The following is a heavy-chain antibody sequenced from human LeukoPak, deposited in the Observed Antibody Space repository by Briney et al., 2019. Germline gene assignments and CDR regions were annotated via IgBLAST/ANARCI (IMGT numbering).Heavy chain of an antibody. CDR3: ARDYYDSSGYSPTYYYYMDV. CDR2: ISSSSSTI. CDR1: GFTFSSYS. D-gene: IGHD3-22*01. Sequence: QPGGSLRLSCAASGFTFSSYSMNWVRQAPGKGREWVSYISSSSSTIYYADSVKGRFTISRDNAKNSLYLQMNSLRAEDTAVYYCARDYYDSSGYSPTYYYYMDVWGKGTTVTVSS. J-gene: IGHJ6*03. V-gene: IGHV3-48*01.